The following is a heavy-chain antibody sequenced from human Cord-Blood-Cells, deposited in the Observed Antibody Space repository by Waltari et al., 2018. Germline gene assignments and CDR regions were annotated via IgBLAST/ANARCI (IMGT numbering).Heavy chain of an antibody. CDR2: IKQDGREK. V-gene: IGHV3-7*01. D-gene: IGHD1-7*01. CDR3: ARVLVTGTNFDY. CDR1: GFTFSSYW. J-gene: IGHJ4*02. Sequence: EVQLVESGGGLVQPGGSLRLSCAASGFTFSSYWMSWVRQAPGKGVEGVDKIKQDGREKYYVDSVKGRFTISRDNAKNSLYLQMNSLRAEDTAVYYCARVLVTGTNFDYWGQGTLVTVSS.